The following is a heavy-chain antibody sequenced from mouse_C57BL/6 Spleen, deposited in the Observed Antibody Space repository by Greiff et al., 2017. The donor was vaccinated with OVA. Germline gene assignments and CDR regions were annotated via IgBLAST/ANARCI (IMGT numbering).Heavy chain of an antibody. CDR1: GYTFTSYW. Sequence: QVQLQQPGAELVRPGSSVKLSCKASGYTFTSYWMDWVKQRPGQGLEWIGNIYPSDSETHSNQPFKDKATLTVDQSSSTAYMQLSSLTSEDSAVYYCAREGAYYYGSRGGYAMDYWGQGTSVTVSS. CDR3: AREGAYYYGSRGGYAMDY. D-gene: IGHD1-1*01. V-gene: IGHV1-61*01. J-gene: IGHJ4*01. CDR2: IYPSDSET.